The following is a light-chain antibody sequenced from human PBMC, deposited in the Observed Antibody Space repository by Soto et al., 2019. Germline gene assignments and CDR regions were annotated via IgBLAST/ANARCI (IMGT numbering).Light chain of an antibody. CDR3: CSYTSSTTWV. CDR2: EVS. Sequence: QSALTQPASVSGSPGQSITISCTGTSSEVGGYNYVSWYQQHPGKAPKLMIYEVSNRPSGVSNRFSGSKSGNTASLTISGLQDEDEADYYCCSYTSSTTWVFGGGTKLTVL. CDR1: SSEVGGYNY. V-gene: IGLV2-14*03. J-gene: IGLJ3*02.